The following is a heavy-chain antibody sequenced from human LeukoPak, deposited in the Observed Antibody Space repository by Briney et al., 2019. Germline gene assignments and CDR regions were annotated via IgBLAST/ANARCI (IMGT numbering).Heavy chain of an antibody. Sequence: ASVKVSCKASGYTFTGYYMHWVRQAPGQGLEWMGWINPNSGGTNYAQKFQGRVAMTRDTSISTAYMELSRLRSDDTAVYYCARDIVVVPAAITFTFDPWGQGTLVTVSS. CDR1: GYTFTGYY. D-gene: IGHD2-2*02. J-gene: IGHJ5*02. V-gene: IGHV1-2*02. CDR3: ARDIVVVPAAITFTFDP. CDR2: INPNSGGT.